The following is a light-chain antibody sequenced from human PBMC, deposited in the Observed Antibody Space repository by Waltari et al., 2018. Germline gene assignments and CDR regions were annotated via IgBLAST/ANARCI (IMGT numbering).Light chain of an antibody. V-gene: IGKV3-11*01. CDR2: DAS. Sequence: EIVLTQSPATRSLSPGERATLSCRASRSVSSYLAWYQQKPGQAPRLLIYDASNRATGIPARFSGSGSGTDFTLTISSLEPEDFAVYYCQQRSNWPPGYTFGQGTKLEIK. CDR3: QQRSNWPPGYT. J-gene: IGKJ2*01. CDR1: RSVSSY.